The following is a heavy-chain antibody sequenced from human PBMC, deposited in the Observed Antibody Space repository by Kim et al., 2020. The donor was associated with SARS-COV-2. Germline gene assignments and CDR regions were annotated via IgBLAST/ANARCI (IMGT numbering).Heavy chain of an antibody. V-gene: IGHV3-7*03. D-gene: IGHD3-22*01. Sequence: GGSLRLSCVGSGFAFSTSWMTWVRQVPGKGLEWVANIKEDGRDTYYVDSVKGRFTIPRDNAKSSVYLQMNSLRAEDTAVYYCERDPYDSRCYGAFDYWGQGTLVTVAS. CDR2: IKEDGRDT. J-gene: IGHJ4*02. CDR1: GFAFSTSW. CDR3: ERDPYDSRCYGAFDY.